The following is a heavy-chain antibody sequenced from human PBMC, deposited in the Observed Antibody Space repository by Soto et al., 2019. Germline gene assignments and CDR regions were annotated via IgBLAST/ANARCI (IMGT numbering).Heavy chain of an antibody. D-gene: IGHD4-17*01. CDR1: GGTFSSYA. CDR2: IIPIFGTA. CDR3: ARGVNTVTPDYYYYYRMAV. J-gene: IGHJ6*02. V-gene: IGHV1-69*13. Sequence: SVKVSCKASGGTFSSYAISWVRQAPGQGLEWMGGIIPIFGTANYAQKFQGRVTITADESTSTAYMELSSLRSEDTAVYYCARGVNTVTPDYYYYYRMAVWSQGTTVTGSS.